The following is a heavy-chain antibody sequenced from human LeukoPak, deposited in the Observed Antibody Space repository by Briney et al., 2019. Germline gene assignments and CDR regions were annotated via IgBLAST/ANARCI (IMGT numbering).Heavy chain of an antibody. Sequence: GGSLRLSCEASAFTFSSYLMSWVRQAPGKGLEWVANIKEDGSEINYVDSVKGRFTISRDNAKNSLFLQMNSLRVEDTAVYHCARDRGYPSFDYWGQGTLVTVSS. V-gene: IGHV3-7*01. D-gene: IGHD3-10*01. CDR2: IKEDGSEI. J-gene: IGHJ4*02. CDR3: ARDRGYPSFDY. CDR1: AFTFSSYL.